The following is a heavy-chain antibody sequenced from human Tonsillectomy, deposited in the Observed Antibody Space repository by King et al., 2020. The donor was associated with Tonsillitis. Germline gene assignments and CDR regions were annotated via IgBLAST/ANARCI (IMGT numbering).Heavy chain of an antibody. Sequence: VQLVESGGGLVQPGGSLRLSCAASGFTFSSYWMSWVRQAPGKGLEWVANIKQDGSEKYYVDSVKGRFTISRDNAKNSLYLQMTSLRAEDTSAYYGARDWGGRLQLGYWGQGTLVTVSS. CDR1: GFTFSSYW. CDR2: IKQDGSEK. V-gene: IGHV3-7*03. D-gene: IGHD5-24*01. CDR3: ARDWGGRLQLGY. J-gene: IGHJ4*02.